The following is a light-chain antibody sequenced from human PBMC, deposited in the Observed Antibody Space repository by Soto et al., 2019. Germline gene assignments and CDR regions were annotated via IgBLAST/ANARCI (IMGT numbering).Light chain of an antibody. V-gene: IGKV1-5*01. CDR1: QSISSW. CDR2: DAS. Sequence: DIQMTQSPSTLSASVGDRVTITCRASQSISSWLAWYQQKPGKAPKLLIYDASSLESGVPSRFSGSGSGTEFILLISSLQPDDVATYYCQQYNSNSPWTFGQGTKVEIK. J-gene: IGKJ1*01. CDR3: QQYNSNSPWT.